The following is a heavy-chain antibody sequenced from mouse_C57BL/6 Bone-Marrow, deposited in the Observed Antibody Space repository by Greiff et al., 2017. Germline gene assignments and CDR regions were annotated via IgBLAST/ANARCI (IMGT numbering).Heavy chain of an antibody. D-gene: IGHD2-1*01. J-gene: IGHJ3*01. Sequence: EVKLMESGGGLVQPGGSLSLSCAASGFTFTDYYMSWVRQPPGKALEWLGFIRNKANGYTTEYSASVKGRFTISRDNSQSILYLQMNALRAEDSATYYCATYSNEFAYWGQGTLVTVSA. CDR2: IRNKANGYTT. V-gene: IGHV7-3*01. CDR3: ATYSNEFAY. CDR1: GFTFTDYY.